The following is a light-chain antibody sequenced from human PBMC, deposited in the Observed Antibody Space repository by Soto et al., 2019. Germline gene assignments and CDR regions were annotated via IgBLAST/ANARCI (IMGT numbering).Light chain of an antibody. CDR3: QQYGRSPPLI. J-gene: IGKJ4*01. Sequence: EIVLTQSPGTLSLSPGERATLSCRASQSASSNYLAWYQQKPGQAPRLLIYAASTRATGIPDRFSGSGSGTDXXLXIXRLXXXXFAVYYCQQYGRSPPLIFGGGTKVEIK. CDR1: QSASSNY. V-gene: IGKV3-20*01. CDR2: AAS.